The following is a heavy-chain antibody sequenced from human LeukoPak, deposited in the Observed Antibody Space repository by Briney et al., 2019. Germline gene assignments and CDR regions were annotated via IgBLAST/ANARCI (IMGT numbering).Heavy chain of an antibody. J-gene: IGHJ3*02. CDR2: INHSGST. CDR3: ASLIAATDAFDI. D-gene: IGHD6-13*01. V-gene: IGHV4-34*01. CDR1: GGSFSGYY. Sequence: SETLSLTCAVYGGSFSGYYWSWLRQPPGKGLEWIGEINHSGSTNYNPSLKSRVTISVDTSKNQFSLKLSSVAAADTAVYYCASLIAATDAFDIWGQGTMVTVSS.